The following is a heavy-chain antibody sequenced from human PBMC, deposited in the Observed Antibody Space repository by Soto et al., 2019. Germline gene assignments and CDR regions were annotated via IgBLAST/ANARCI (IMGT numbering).Heavy chain of an antibody. V-gene: IGHV1-69*13. Sequence: ASVKVSCKASGGTFSSYAISWVRQAPGQGLEWMGGIIPIFATANYAQKFQGRVTITADESTSTAYMELSSLRSEDTAVYYCASTRYYYDSSGYYYYYYYGMDVWGQGTTVTVSS. D-gene: IGHD3-22*01. J-gene: IGHJ6*02. CDR3: ASTRYYYDSSGYYYYYYYGMDV. CDR2: IIPIFATA. CDR1: GGTFSSYA.